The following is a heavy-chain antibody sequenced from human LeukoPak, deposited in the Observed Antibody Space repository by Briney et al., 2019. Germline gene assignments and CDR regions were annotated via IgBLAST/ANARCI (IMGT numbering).Heavy chain of an antibody. V-gene: IGHV3-11*01. CDR3: ARRVDTNYYYYGMDV. CDR2: ISSGSRTI. J-gene: IGHJ6*02. Sequence: GGSLRLSCAASGFRQAPGKGLDWVSYISSGSRTIYYADSVKGRFTISRDNAKNSLYLQMNSLRAEDTAVYYCARRVDTNYYYYGMDVWGQGTTVTVSS. CDR1: GF. D-gene: IGHD2-15*01.